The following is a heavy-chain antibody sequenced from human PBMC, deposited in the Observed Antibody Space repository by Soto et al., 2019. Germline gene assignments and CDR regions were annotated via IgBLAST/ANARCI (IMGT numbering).Heavy chain of an antibody. CDR2: LYWNDDR. J-gene: IGHJ4*02. D-gene: IGHD5-18*01. Sequence: SGPTLVNPTQTLTLTCTFSGFSLSTSGVGVGWIRQPPGKALEWLALLYWNDDRRSTSSLESRLTVTKDTSKNQVVLTLANMDPVDTGTYYCAHRPAHTTMALFDFWGQGALVTVSS. V-gene: IGHV2-5*01. CDR1: GFSLSTSGVG. CDR3: AHRPAHTTMALFDF.